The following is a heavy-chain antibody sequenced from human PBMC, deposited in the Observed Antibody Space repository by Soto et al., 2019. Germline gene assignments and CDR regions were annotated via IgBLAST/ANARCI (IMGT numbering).Heavy chain of an antibody. J-gene: IGHJ4*02. V-gene: IGHV4-31*03. CDR2: IYYSGST. Sequence: SETLSLTCTVSGGSISSGGYYWSWIRQHPGKGLEWIGYIYYSGSTYYNPSLKSRVTISVDTSKNQFSLKLSSVTAADTAVYYCARDELLLRYFDYWGQGTLVTVSS. CDR3: ARDELLLRYFDY. CDR1: GGSISSGGYY. D-gene: IGHD2-15*01.